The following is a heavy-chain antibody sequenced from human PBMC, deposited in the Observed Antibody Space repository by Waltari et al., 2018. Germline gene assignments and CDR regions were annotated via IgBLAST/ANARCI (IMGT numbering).Heavy chain of an antibody. CDR3: ARGIGDYDHFDY. Sequence: QVQLVQSGAEVKKPGSSVKVSCKASGGPFSSYTLSWVRQAPGQGLEWMGRIIPILGIANYAQKFQGRVTITADKSTSTAYMELSSLRSEDTAVYYSARGIGDYDHFDYWGQGTLVTVSS. CDR1: GGPFSSYT. J-gene: IGHJ4*02. CDR2: IIPILGIA. V-gene: IGHV1-69*02. D-gene: IGHD4-17*01.